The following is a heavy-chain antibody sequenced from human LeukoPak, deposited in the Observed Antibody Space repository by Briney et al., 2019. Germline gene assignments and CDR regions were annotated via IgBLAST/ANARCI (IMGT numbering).Heavy chain of an antibody. CDR3: ARDHPKITPLRYYDSSGEGFDY. J-gene: IGHJ4*02. CDR1: GFTFSSYG. V-gene: IGHV3-33*01. Sequence: LPGRSLRLSCAASGFTFSSYGMHWVRQAPGKGLEWVAVIWYDGSNKYYADSVKGRFTISRDNSKNTLHLQMNSLRAEDTAVYYCARDHPKITPLRYYDSSGEGFDYWGQGTLVTVSS. D-gene: IGHD3-22*01. CDR2: IWYDGSNK.